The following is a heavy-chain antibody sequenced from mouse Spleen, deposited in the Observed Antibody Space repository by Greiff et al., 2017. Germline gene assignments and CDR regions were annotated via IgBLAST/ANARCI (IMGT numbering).Heavy chain of an antibody. CDR1: GYTFTDYE. V-gene: IGHV1-15*01. Sequence: QVQLQQSGAELVRPGASVTLSCKASGYTFTDYEMHWVKQTPVHGLEWIGAIDPETGGTAYNQKFTGKAILTADKSSSTAYMELRSLTSEDSAVYYCTRELWDGGFADWGQGTLVTVSA. J-gene: IGHJ3*01. CDR3: TRELWDGGFAD. CDR2: IDPETGGT. D-gene: IGHD4-1*01.